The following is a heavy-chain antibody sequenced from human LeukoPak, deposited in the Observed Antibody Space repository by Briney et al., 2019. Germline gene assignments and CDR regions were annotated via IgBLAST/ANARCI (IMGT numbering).Heavy chain of an antibody. V-gene: IGHV4-39*01. D-gene: IGHD6-19*01. J-gene: IGHJ4*02. CDR2: IYYSGST. CDR1: GGSISSSSYY. Sequence: SEALSLTCTVSGGSISSSSYYWGWIRQPPGKGLEWIGSIYYSGSTYYNPSLKSRVTISVGTSKNQFSLKLSSVTAADTAVYYCARRAAVAGFFDYWGQGTLVTVSS. CDR3: ARRAAVAGFFDY.